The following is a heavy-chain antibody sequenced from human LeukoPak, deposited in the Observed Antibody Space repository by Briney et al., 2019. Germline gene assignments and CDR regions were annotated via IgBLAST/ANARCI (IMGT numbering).Heavy chain of an antibody. CDR2: ISSSSSYI. CDR3: ARSLRNAFDI. D-gene: IGHD3-3*01. V-gene: IGHV3-21*06. CDR1: GFTFSSYW. J-gene: IGHJ3*02. Sequence: GGSLRLSCAASGFTFSSYWMSWVRQAPGKGLEWVSSISSSSSYIYYADSVKGRFTISRDNANNSLYLQMNSLRAEDTAVYYCARSLRNAFDIWGQGTMVTVSS.